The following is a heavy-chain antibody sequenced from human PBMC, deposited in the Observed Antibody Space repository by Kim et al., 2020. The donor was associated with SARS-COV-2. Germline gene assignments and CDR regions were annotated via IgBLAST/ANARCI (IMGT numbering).Heavy chain of an antibody. V-gene: IGHV4-59*01. CDR2: IYYSGST. Sequence: SETLSLTCTVSGGSISSYYWSWIRQPPGKGLEWIGYIYYSGSTNYNHSLKSRVTISVDTSKNQFSLKLSSVTAADTAVYYCARAQGDMITFGGVITSWFDPGGQGTLVTVSS. J-gene: IGHJ5*02. CDR1: GGSISSYY. CDR3: ARAQGDMITFGGVITSWFDP. D-gene: IGHD3-16*02.